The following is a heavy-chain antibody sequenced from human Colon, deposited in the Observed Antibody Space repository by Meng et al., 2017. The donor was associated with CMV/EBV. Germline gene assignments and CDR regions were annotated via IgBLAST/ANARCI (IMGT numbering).Heavy chain of an antibody. V-gene: IGHV3-21*01. CDR3: ARLDMGVGAIDY. Sequence: GGSLRLSCAASGFTFSSYSMNWVRQAPGKGLEWVSSISSSSNYIYYADSVKGRFTISRDNAKNSLYLQMNSLRAEDTAVYYCARLDMGVGAIDYWGQGTLVTVS. CDR2: ISSSSNYI. CDR1: GFTFSSYS. D-gene: IGHD1-26*01. J-gene: IGHJ4*02.